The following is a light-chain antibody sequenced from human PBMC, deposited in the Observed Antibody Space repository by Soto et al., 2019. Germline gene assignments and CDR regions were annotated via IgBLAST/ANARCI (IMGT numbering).Light chain of an antibody. CDR3: QQYGSSPQT. CDR2: VAS. J-gene: IGKJ1*01. V-gene: IGKV3-20*01. Sequence: VLTQSPATLSLSPGESATLSCRTIQSVSSSLACYQQQPGQAPRLLIYVASSRSTGIPDRFSGSSSGTDFTLTSSILDPDDFALYYCQQYGSSPQTFGQGTKVDIK. CDR1: QSVSSS.